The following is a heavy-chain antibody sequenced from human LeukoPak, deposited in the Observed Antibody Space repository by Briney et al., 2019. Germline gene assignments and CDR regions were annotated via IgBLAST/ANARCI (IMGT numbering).Heavy chain of an antibody. V-gene: IGHV1-2*02. CDR2: VNCNSGGT. Sequence: SSVPVSCKTSGDRFSDYYMHWVRQAPGQGLEWMGWVNCNSGGTHYAQKFEGRVTITRDTSIRTAYMQLSRLKYDDTAVYYCARGFCSGGSCYQFESWGQGALVTV. CDR1: GDRFSDYY. J-gene: IGHJ4*02. D-gene: IGHD2-15*01. CDR3: ARGFCSGGSCYQFES.